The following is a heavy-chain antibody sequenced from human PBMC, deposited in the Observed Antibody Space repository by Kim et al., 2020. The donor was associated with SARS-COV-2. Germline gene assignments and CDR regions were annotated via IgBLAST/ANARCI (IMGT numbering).Heavy chain of an antibody. CDR3: ARDLVVVPAAMGLDY. Sequence: QKCQGRVTMTRDTSTSTVYMELSSLRSEDAAVYYCARDLVVVPAAMGLDYWGQGTLVTVSS. J-gene: IGHJ4*02. D-gene: IGHD2-2*01. V-gene: IGHV1-46*01.